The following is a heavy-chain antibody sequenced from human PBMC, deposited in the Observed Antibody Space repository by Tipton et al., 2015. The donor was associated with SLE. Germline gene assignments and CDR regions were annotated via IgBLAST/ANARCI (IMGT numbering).Heavy chain of an antibody. CDR2: INPQSGYT. J-gene: IGHJ4*02. Sequence: QSGAEVKKPGASVKVSCKASGYTFIDSHMHWVRQAPGQGLELMGWINPQSGYTNYAQKFQNRVTLTRDTSIGTVYMELTRLISDDTAIYYCARGSTTGYLDYWGQGTLVTVSS. V-gene: IGHV1-2*02. CDR3: ARGSTTGYLDY. D-gene: IGHD1-1*01. CDR1: GYTFIDSH.